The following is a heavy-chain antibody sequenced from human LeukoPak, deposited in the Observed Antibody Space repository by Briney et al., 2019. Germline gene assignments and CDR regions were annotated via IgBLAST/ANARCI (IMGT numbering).Heavy chain of an antibody. CDR1: GYSFTSYW. Sequence: GESLKISCKGSGYSFTSYWIGWVRQMPGKGLEWMGIIYPGDSDTRYSPSFQGQVTISADKSISTAYLQWSSLKASDTAMYYCARQLYSSSWYYAFDIWGQGTMVTVSS. CDR2: IYPGDSDT. V-gene: IGHV5-51*01. CDR3: ARQLYSSSWYYAFDI. D-gene: IGHD6-13*01. J-gene: IGHJ3*02.